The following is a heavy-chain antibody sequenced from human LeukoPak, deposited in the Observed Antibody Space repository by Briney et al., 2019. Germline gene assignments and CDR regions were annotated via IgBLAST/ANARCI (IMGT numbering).Heavy chain of an antibody. D-gene: IGHD1-26*01. J-gene: IGHJ4*02. V-gene: IGHV5-51*01. CDR3: ARHLKGATDPPIFDY. Sequence: GESLKISCEGSGYSFTSYWIGWVRQMPGKGLEWMGIIYPGDSDTRYSPSFQGQVTISADKSISTAYLQWSSLKASDTAMYYCARHLKGATDPPIFDYWGQGTLVTVSS. CDR1: GYSFTSYW. CDR2: IYPGDSDT.